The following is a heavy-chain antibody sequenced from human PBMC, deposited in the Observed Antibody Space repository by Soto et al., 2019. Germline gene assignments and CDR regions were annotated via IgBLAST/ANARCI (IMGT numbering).Heavy chain of an antibody. CDR2: IGPSGGDI. Sequence: PGGSLRLSCAASGFTFYSFAMAWVRQAPGKGLEWVSSIGPSGGDISYADSVKGRFSVSRDNSKNTLYLQMNTLRVDDTAVYYYAAKIFGFNPFDYWGQGALVTVSS. CDR3: AAKIFGFNPFDY. D-gene: IGHD2-15*01. CDR1: GFTFYSFA. J-gene: IGHJ4*02. V-gene: IGHV3-23*01.